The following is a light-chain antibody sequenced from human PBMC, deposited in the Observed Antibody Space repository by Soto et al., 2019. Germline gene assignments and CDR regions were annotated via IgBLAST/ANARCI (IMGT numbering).Light chain of an antibody. V-gene: IGKV3D-15*01. J-gene: IGKJ1*01. CDR2: GAS. CDR3: QQYGAAAGT. Sequence: THSYRASQSINSFLAWYQQRRGQAPRLLIHGASNRATGIPDRFSGSGHGTAFDLTLRSLQPEDSAVHYCQQYGAAAGTLGQGNQVDIK. CDR1: QSINSF.